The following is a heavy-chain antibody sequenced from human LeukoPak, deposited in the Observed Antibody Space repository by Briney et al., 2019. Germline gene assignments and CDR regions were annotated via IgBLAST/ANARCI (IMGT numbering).Heavy chain of an antibody. V-gene: IGHV3-74*01. CDR2: INPDGST. D-gene: IGHD1-26*01. J-gene: IGHJ4*02. CDR3: VRAPGGSDDY. Sequence: PGGSLRLSCAASGFIFRDHSMHWARQIPGKGLVWVSRINPDGSTNYADSVKGRFTISRDNDKNTLYLQMRSLRVDDSSLYFCVRAPGGSDDYWGQGTLVTVSS. CDR1: GFIFRDHS.